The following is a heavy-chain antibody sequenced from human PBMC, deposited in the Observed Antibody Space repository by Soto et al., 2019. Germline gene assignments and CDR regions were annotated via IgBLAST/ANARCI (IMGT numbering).Heavy chain of an antibody. Sequence: GGSLRLSCAASGFTFSSYAMHWVRQAPGKGLEWVAVISYDGSKKYYADSVKGRFTISRDNSKNTLYLQMNSLRAEDTAVYYCFVLRAFGPPMRSKLLPRTAPFDYGGQGTLVPVSS. CDR1: GFTFSSYA. J-gene: IGHJ4*02. CDR2: ISYDGSKK. V-gene: IGHV3-30-3*01. D-gene: IGHD2-8*01. CDR3: FVLRAFGPPMRSKLLPRTAPFDY.